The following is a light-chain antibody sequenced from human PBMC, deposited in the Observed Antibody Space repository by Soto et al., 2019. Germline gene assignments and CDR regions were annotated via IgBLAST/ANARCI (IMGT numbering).Light chain of an antibody. V-gene: IGKV3-20*01. J-gene: IGKJ1*01. CDR2: GAS. Sequence: ESVLTQSPGTLSLSPGERATLSCRASQSVSSKYLAWYQQKVGQAPRLLIYGASSRATGIPDRFSGSGSGKDFTLTISRLEPEDFAVYYCQQYGSSPPWTFGQGTKVDIK. CDR1: QSVSSKY. CDR3: QQYGSSPPWT.